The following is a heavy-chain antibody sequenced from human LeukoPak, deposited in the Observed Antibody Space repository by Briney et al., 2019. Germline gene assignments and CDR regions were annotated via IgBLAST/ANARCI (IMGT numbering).Heavy chain of an antibody. Sequence: PGGSLSLSCAASGFPFSTYAMEWVPPAPGKGLEWVSGISGSGGTTYYADSVKGRFTISRDNSKNTLSLHMNSLRAEDTAVYYCAKENRWQWGQGTLVTVSS. CDR2: ISGSGGTT. J-gene: IGHJ4*02. D-gene: IGHD5-24*01. CDR3: AKENRWQ. CDR1: GFPFSTYA. V-gene: IGHV3-23*01.